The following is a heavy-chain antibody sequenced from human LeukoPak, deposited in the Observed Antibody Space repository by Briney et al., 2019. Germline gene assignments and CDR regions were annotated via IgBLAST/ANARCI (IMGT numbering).Heavy chain of an antibody. J-gene: IGHJ4*02. CDR3: ARGYYDSSGYPSDY. V-gene: IGHV3-30*04. CDR1: GFTFSSYA. D-gene: IGHD3-22*01. Sequence: PGGSLRLSCAASGFTFSSYAMHWVRQAPGKGLEWVAVISYDGSNKYYADSVKGRFTISRDNSKNTLYLQMNSLRAEDTAVYYCARGYYDSSGYPSDYWGQGTLVTVSS. CDR2: ISYDGSNK.